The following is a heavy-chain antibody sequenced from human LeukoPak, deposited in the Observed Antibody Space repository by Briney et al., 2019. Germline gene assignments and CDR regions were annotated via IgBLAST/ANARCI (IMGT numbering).Heavy chain of an antibody. V-gene: IGHV4-39*01. CDR1: GGSISSSSYY. J-gene: IGHJ5*02. Sequence: SETLSLTCTVSGGSISSSSYYWGWIRQPPGKGLEWIGSIYYSGSTYYNPSLKSRVTISVDTSKNQFSLKLSSVTAADTAVYYCARAVHWLVLVTWGQGTLVTVSS. D-gene: IGHD6-19*01. CDR2: IYYSGST. CDR3: ARAVHWLVLVT.